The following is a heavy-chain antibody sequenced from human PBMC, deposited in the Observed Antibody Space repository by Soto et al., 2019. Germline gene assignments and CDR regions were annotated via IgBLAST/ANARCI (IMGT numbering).Heavy chain of an antibody. D-gene: IGHD4-17*01. Sequence: EVQLVDSGGGLVQPGGSLRLSCAVSGFTVSTNYVSWVRQAPGKGLEWVSIIYDGGSTYYADSVKGRFTISRDDYNNYLSLQMNNVRDEDTAMYYCTRGDGDYGRRLDPWGQGTLVTVSS. CDR1: GFTVSTNY. CDR3: TRGDGDYGRRLDP. J-gene: IGHJ5*02. V-gene: IGHV3-66*01. CDR2: IYDGGST.